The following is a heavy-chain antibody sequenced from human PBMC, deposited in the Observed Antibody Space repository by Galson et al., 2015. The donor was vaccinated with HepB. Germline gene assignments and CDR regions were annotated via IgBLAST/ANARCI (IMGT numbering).Heavy chain of an antibody. D-gene: IGHD2-2*01. J-gene: IGHJ4*02. V-gene: IGHV3-73*01. CDR3: IRLGDLSGYSSR. Sequence: SLRLSCAASGFIFSGSAIDWVRQASGKGSEWVGRIRSKANYYATLYVPSLKGRFTISRDDSKNMAYLHMRSLKTEDTAVYYCIRLGDLSGYSSRWGQGTLVTVSS. CDR1: GFIFSGSA. CDR2: IRSKANYYAT.